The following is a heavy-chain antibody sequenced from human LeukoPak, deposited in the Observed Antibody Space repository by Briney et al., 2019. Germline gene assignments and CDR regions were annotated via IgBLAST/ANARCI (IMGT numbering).Heavy chain of an antibody. CDR3: ARDRGIAAAVDY. J-gene: IGHJ4*02. CDR2: IYYSGST. CDR1: GGSISRYY. D-gene: IGHD6-13*01. Sequence: PSETLSLTCTVSGGSISRYYWSWIRQPPGKGLEWIGYIYYSGSTNYNPSLKSRVTISVDTSKNQFSLKLSSVTAADTAVYYCARDRGIAAAVDYWGQGTLVTVSS. V-gene: IGHV4-59*01.